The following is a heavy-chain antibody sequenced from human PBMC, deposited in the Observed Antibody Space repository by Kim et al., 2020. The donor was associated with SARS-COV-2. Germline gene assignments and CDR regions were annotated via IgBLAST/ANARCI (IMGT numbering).Heavy chain of an antibody. CDR3: ARGVVPAAMRWFDP. CDR2: IIPIFGTA. V-gene: IGHV1-69*13. Sequence: SVKVSCKASGGTFSSYAISWVRQAPGQGLEWMGGIIPIFGTANYAQKFQGRVTITADESTSTAYMELSSLRSEDTAVYYCARGVVPAAMRWFDPWGQGTLVTVSS. J-gene: IGHJ5*02. CDR1: GGTFSSYA. D-gene: IGHD2-2*01.